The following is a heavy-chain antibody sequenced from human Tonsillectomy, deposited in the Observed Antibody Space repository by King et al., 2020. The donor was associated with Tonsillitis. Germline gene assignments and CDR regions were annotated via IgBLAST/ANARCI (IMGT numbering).Heavy chain of an antibody. D-gene: IGHD4-23*01. Sequence: VQLVESGGGVVQPGRSLRLSCAASGFTFSSYAMHWVRQAPGKGLEWVAVISYDGSNKYYADSVKGRFTISRDNSKNTLYLQMNSLRAEDTAVYYCARVTVVTPDYWRQGTLVTVSS. V-gene: IGHV3-30-3*01. CDR1: GFTFSSYA. J-gene: IGHJ4*02. CDR2: ISYDGSNK. CDR3: ARVTVVTPDY.